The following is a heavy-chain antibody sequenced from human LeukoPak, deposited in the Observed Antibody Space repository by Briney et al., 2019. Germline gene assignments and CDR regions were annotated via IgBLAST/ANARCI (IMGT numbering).Heavy chain of an antibody. D-gene: IGHD3-9*01. J-gene: IGHJ6*03. V-gene: IGHV4-39*01. CDR3: AKLNYDILTGHLWGYDYYYMDV. CDR2: IYYSGST. CDR1: GGSISSSSYY. Sequence: PSETLSLTCTVSGGSISSSSYYWGWIRQPPGKGLEWIGSIYYSGSTYYNPSLKSRVTISVDTSKNQFSLKLSSVTAADTAVYYCAKLNYDILTGHLWGYDYYYMDVWGKGTTVTISS.